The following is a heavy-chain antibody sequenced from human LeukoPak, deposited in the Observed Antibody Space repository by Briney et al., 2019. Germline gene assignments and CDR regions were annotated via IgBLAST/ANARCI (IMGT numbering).Heavy chain of an antibody. D-gene: IGHD6-19*01. V-gene: IGHV3-7*01. CDR2: IKQDGSEK. CDR3: ARDLIAVAGDGEGY. Sequence: GGSLRLSCAASVFTFNNYWISWVRQAPGEGLEWVANIKQDGSEKYYVDSVKGRFTISRDNAKNSLYLQMNSLRAEDTAVYYCARDLIAVAGDGEGYWGQGTLVTVSS. CDR1: VFTFNNYW. J-gene: IGHJ4*02.